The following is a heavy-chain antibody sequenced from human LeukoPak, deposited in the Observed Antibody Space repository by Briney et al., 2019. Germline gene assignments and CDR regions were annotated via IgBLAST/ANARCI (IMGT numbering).Heavy chain of an antibody. D-gene: IGHD6-6*01. CDR1: GYTFTSYD. CDR2: INPSGGST. Sequence: ASVKVSCKASGYTFTSYDINWVRQAPGQGLEWMGIINPSGGSTSYAQKFQGRVTMTRDTSTSTVYMELSSLRSEDTAVYYCARDTSSSAIDYWGQGTLVTVSS. J-gene: IGHJ4*02. CDR3: ARDTSSSAIDY. V-gene: IGHV1-46*01.